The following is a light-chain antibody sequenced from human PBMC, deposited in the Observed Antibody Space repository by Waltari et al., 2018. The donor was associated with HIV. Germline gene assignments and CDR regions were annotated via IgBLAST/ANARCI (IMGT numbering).Light chain of an antibody. CDR3: ASWDASLNGWV. CDR1: TSHIGLKT. V-gene: IGLV1-44*01. Sequence: QSVVTQPPSVSGTPGQTVTISRSGSTSHIGLKTVNRYQHLPGTAPKRLIYGNYQRPSGVPDRFSASKSGTSASLAISGLQSEDEADYYCASWDASLNGWVFGGGTKLTVL. CDR2: GNY. J-gene: IGLJ3*02.